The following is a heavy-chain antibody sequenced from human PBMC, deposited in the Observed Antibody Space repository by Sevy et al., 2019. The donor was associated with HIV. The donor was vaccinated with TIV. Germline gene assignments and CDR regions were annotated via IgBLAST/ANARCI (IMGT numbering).Heavy chain of an antibody. J-gene: IGHJ4*02. CDR1: GGTFSSYA. Sequence: ASVKVSCKASGGTFSSYAINWVRQAPGQGLKWMGGIIPIFATVTYAQNFQGRVTITADESTSTAYMELSSLRSEDTAVYYCARGGIQMATFTPFDYWGQGTLVTVSS. CDR3: ARGGIQMATFTPFDY. CDR2: IIPIFATV. D-gene: IGHD5-12*01. V-gene: IGHV1-69*13.